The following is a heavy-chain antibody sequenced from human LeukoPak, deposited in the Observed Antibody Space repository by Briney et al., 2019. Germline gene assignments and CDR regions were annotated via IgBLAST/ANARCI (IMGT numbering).Heavy chain of an antibody. V-gene: IGHV3-23*01. CDR1: GFTFSSYA. D-gene: IGHD4-17*01. CDR3: AKDGKVTVTTGTYFDS. J-gene: IGHJ4*02. Sequence: PGGSLRLSCAASGFTFSSYAMNWVRQAPGKGLEWVSAISDSGGSTYYADSVKGRFTISRDNSKNTLYLQMNSLRAEDTAVYYCAKDGKVTVTTGTYFDSWGQGTLATVSS. CDR2: ISDSGGST.